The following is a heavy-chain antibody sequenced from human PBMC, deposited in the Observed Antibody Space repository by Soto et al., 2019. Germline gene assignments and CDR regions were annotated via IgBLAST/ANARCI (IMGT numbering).Heavy chain of an antibody. J-gene: IGHJ4*02. CDR3: ARTGDGYNLRLPFWPLTY. Sequence: QVQLVQSGAEVKKPGASVKVSCKASGYTFTSYGISWVRQAPGQGLEWMGWISAYNGNTNYAQKLQGRVTMTTDTATSTAYMELRSLRSDDTAVYYCARTGDGYNLRLPFWPLTYWGQGTLVTVSS. D-gene: IGHD2-21*01. CDR1: GYTFTSYG. CDR2: ISAYNGNT. V-gene: IGHV1-18*01.